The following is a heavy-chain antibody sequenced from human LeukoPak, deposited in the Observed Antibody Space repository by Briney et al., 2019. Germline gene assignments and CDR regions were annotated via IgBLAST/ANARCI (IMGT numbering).Heavy chain of an antibody. CDR3: ARGDSSSWYL. Sequence: GGSLRLSCAASGLTFGSYSMNWVRQAPGKGLEWVSSISSSSSYIYYADSVKGRFTISRDNAKNSLYLQMNSLRAEDTAVYYCARGDSSSWYLWGQGTLVTVSS. V-gene: IGHV3-21*01. D-gene: IGHD6-13*01. CDR2: ISSSSSYI. J-gene: IGHJ4*02. CDR1: GLTFGSYS.